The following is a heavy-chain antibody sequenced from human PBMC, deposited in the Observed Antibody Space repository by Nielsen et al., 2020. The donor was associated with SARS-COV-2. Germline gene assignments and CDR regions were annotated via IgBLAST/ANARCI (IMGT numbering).Heavy chain of an antibody. J-gene: IGHJ4*02. CDR1: GFSFSTYA. CDR2: ISAIGAT. D-gene: IGHD6-19*01. V-gene: IGHV3-23*01. CDR3: SRMTAWLIDS. Sequence: GGSLRLSCAASGFSFSTYALTWVRQAPGKGPEYVSTISAIGATYYADSVKGRFTISRDNSKNTLYLQLNSLRVEDTAIYYCSRMTAWLIDSWGQGTVLTLSS.